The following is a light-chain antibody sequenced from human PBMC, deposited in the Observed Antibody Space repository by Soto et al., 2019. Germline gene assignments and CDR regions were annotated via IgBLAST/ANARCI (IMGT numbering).Light chain of an antibody. CDR2: GAS. Sequence: EIVLTQSPGTLSLSPVERATLSCRASQSVSSTYVAWYQQKSGQAPRLLIYGASSRATGIPDRFSGSGSGTDFTLTISRLEPEDFAVYYCHQYVSSWTFGQGTKV. V-gene: IGKV3-20*01. CDR1: QSVSSTY. CDR3: HQYVSSWT. J-gene: IGKJ1*01.